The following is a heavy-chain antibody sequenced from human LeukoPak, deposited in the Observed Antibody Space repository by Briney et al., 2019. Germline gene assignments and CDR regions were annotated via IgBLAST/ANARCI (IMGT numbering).Heavy chain of an antibody. CDR2: ISYDGSDK. Sequence: GGSLRLSCAASGFTFSNYGMHWVRQAPGKGLEWVAVISYDGSDKHYADSVKGRFTISRDNSKNTLYLQMNSLRVEDTAVYYCARSPYSNYPTSDYWGQGTLVTVSS. D-gene: IGHD4-11*01. J-gene: IGHJ4*02. V-gene: IGHV3-30*03. CDR3: ARSPYSNYPTSDY. CDR1: GFTFSNYG.